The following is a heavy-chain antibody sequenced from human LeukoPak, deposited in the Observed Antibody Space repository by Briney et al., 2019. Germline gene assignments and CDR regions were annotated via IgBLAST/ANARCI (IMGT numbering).Heavy chain of an antibody. D-gene: IGHD3-22*01. CDR1: RYTFTSYG. Sequence: ASVKVSCKASRYTFTSYGISWVRQAPGQGLEWMGWISAYNGNTNYAQKLQGRVTMTTDTSTSTAYMELRSLRSDDTAVYYCARVNYYDSSGHLDYWGQGTLVTVSS. J-gene: IGHJ4*02. CDR3: ARVNYYDSSGHLDY. V-gene: IGHV1-18*01. CDR2: ISAYNGNT.